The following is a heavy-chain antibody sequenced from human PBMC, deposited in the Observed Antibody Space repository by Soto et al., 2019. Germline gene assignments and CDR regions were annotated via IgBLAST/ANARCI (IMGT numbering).Heavy chain of an antibody. CDR3: AKAYDYGDYECYFDY. CDR2: INSDGSSI. J-gene: IGHJ4*02. CDR1: GFAFRNYW. Sequence: EVQLVESGGGLVQPGGSLRLSCAASGFAFRNYWMHWVRQAPGKGLVWVSRINSDGSSISYADSVKGRFTISRDNAKDTLYLQMNSLRAEDTALYYCAKAYDYGDYECYFDYWGQGTLVTVSS. D-gene: IGHD4-17*01. V-gene: IGHV3-74*01.